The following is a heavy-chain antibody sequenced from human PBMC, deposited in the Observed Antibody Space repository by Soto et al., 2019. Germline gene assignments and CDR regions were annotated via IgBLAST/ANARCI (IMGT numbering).Heavy chain of an antibody. D-gene: IGHD3-10*01. CDR2: IYSGGST. Sequence: PGGSLRLSCAASGFTVSSNYMSWVRQAPGKGLEWVSVIYSGGSTYYADSVKGRFTISRDNSKNTLYLQMNSLRAEDTAVYYCARDLNYGSGSDTPETGFDPWGQGTLVTVSS. CDR3: ARDLNYGSGSDTPETGFDP. V-gene: IGHV3-66*01. J-gene: IGHJ5*02. CDR1: GFTVSSNY.